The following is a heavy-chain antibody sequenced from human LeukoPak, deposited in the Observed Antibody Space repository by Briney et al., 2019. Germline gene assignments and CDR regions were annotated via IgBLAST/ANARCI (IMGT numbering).Heavy chain of an antibody. D-gene: IGHD6-19*01. CDR2: FDPEDGET. Sequence: ASVKVSCKVSGYTLTELSMHWVRQAPGKGLEWMGGFDPEDGETIYAQKFQGRVTMTGDTSTDTAYMELSSLRSEDTAVYYCATDSYPWLYAFDIWGQGTMVTVSS. V-gene: IGHV1-24*01. CDR3: ATDSYPWLYAFDI. CDR1: GYTLTELS. J-gene: IGHJ3*02.